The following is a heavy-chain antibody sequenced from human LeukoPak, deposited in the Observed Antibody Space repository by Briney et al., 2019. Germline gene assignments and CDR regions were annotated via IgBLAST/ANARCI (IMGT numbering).Heavy chain of an antibody. CDR1: GFTFSDYY. CDR3: AKDTDY. CDR2: ISWNSGSI. J-gene: IGHJ4*02. Sequence: GGSLRLSCAASGFTFSDYYMSWIRQAPGKGLEWVSGISWNSGSIGYADSVKGRFTISRDNAKNSLYLQMNSLRAEDTALYYCAKDTDYWGQGTLVTVSS. V-gene: IGHV3-9*01.